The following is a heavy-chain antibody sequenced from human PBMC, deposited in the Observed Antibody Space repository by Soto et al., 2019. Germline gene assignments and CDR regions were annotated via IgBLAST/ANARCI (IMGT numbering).Heavy chain of an antibody. CDR2: IGAYNGDT. J-gene: IGHJ6*03. CDR3: ARVRQIVGYFYSYMDV. CDR1: GYTFTNYG. D-gene: IGHD3-16*02. V-gene: IGHV1-18*01. Sequence: QVQLLQSGAEVRKPGASVKVSCKASGYTFTNYGITWVRQAPGQGLEWMGGIGAYNGDTHYTQRLQGRVTMTTETSTSTAYMEPRGLRSDDTAIYYCARVRQIVGYFYSYMDVWVKGTTVTFAS.